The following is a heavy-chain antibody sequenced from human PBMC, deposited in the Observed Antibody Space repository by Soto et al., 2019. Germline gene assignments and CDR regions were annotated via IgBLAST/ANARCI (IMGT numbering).Heavy chain of an antibody. CDR1: GFTFSSYA. D-gene: IGHD3-22*01. V-gene: IGHV3-23*01. Sequence: EVQLLESGGGLVQPRGSLRLSCAASGFTFSSYAMTWVRQAPGRGLEWLASITGSGVSTFYADSVKGRFTISRDASKNTLYLQMNSLRADDTAMYFCARDLSSGVLRNWFDPWGQGTLVTVSS. CDR3: ARDLSSGVLRNWFDP. CDR2: ITGSGVST. J-gene: IGHJ5*02.